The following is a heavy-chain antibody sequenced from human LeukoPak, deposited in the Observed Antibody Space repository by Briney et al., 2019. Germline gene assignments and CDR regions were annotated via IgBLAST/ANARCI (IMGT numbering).Heavy chain of an antibody. CDR3: ARGPSGSDY. CDR2: VNPSSGGT. J-gene: IGHJ4*02. V-gene: IGHV1-2*06. Sequence: ASVKVSCKVSGYTFTGYYLHWVRQAPGQGLEWMGRVNPSSGGTNYAQKFQGRVTMTRDTSINTAYMDLSSLRSDDTAVYDCARGPSGSDYWGQGTLVTVSS. CDR1: GYTFTGYY. D-gene: IGHD3-10*01.